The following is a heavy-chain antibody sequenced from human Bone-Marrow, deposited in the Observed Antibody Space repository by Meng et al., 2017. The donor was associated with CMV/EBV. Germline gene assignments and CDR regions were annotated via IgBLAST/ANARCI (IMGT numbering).Heavy chain of an antibody. V-gene: IGHV4-39*07. D-gene: IGHD2-2*01. CDR1: GGSISSSSYY. J-gene: IGHJ4*02. Sequence: SETLSLTCTVSGGSISSSSYYWGWIRQPPGKGLEWIGSIYYSGSTHYNPSLKSRVTISVDTSKNQFSLKLSSVTAADTAVYYCARISGDIVVVPAYVWGQGTLVTVSS. CDR2: IYYSGST. CDR3: ARISGDIVVVPAYV.